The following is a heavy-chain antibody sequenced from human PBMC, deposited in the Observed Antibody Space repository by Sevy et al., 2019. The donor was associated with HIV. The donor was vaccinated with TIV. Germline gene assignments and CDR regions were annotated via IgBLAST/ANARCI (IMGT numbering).Heavy chain of an antibody. CDR3: ARVKARGTYYYDSSEEMAYYFDY. V-gene: IGHV3-21*01. J-gene: IGHJ4*02. Sequence: GGSLRLSCAASGFTFSSYSMNWVRQAPGKGLEWVSSISSSSSYIYYADSVKGRFTISRDNAKNSLYLQMNSLRAEDTAVYYCARVKARGTYYYDSSEEMAYYFDYWGQRTLVTVSS. D-gene: IGHD3-22*01. CDR1: GFTFSSYS. CDR2: ISSSSSYI.